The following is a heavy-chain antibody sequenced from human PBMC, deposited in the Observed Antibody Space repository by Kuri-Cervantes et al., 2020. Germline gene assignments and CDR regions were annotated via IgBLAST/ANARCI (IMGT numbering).Heavy chain of an antibody. Sequence: SETLSLTCTVSGGSISSGSYYWSWIRQPAGKGLEWIGRIYTSGSTNYNPSLKSRVTISVDTSKNQFSLKLSSVTAADTAVYYCARDLDGDYYDSSGYPSSYGMDVWGQGTTVRLL. CDR3: ARDLDGDYYDSSGYPSSYGMDV. J-gene: IGHJ6*02. D-gene: IGHD3-22*01. CDR2: IYTSGST. CDR1: GGSISSGSYY. V-gene: IGHV4-61*02.